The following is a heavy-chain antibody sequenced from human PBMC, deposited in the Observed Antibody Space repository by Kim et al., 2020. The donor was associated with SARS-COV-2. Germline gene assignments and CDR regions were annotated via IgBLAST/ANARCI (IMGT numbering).Heavy chain of an antibody. D-gene: IGHD6-13*01. CDR3: ARDIGPQNSSSWYVLRYYYGMDV. CDR1: GFTFSSYS. J-gene: IGHJ6*02. V-gene: IGHV3-48*02. CDR2: ISSSSSTI. Sequence: GGSLRLSCAASGFTFSSYSMNWVRQAPGKGLEWVSYISSSSSTIYYADSVKGRFTISRDNAKNSLYLQMNSLRDEDTAVYYCARDIGPQNSSSWYVLRYYYGMDVWGQGTTVTVSS.